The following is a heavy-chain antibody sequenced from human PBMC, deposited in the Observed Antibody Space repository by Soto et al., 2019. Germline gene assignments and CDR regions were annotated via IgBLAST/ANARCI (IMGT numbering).Heavy chain of an antibody. Sequence: SVKVPCKASGGSFISYAIIWVRQAPGQGLEWMGGIIPIFGTANYAQKFQGRVTITADESTSTAYMELSSLRSEDTAAYYCAREIRDIVLMAYGMDVWGQGTTVTVSS. CDR1: GGSFISYA. CDR3: AREIRDIVLMAYGMDV. V-gene: IGHV1-69*01. D-gene: IGHD2-8*01. J-gene: IGHJ6*02. CDR2: IIPIFGTA.